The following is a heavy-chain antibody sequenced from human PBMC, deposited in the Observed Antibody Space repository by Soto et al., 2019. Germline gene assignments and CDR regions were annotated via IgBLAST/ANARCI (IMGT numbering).Heavy chain of an antibody. D-gene: IGHD1-7*01. CDR1: GGSFSGYY. CDR2: INHSGST. CDR3: ARGWYNWNFNYYYYGMDV. Sequence: SLTCAVYGGSFSGYYWSWIRQPPGKGLEWIGEINHSGSTNYNPSLKSRVTISVDTSKNQFSLKLSSVTAADTAVYYCARGWYNWNFNYYYYGMDVWGQGTTVTVSS. J-gene: IGHJ6*02. V-gene: IGHV4-34*01.